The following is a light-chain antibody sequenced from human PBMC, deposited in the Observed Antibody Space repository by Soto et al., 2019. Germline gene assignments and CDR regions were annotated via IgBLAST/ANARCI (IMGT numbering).Light chain of an antibody. CDR2: EVS. J-gene: IGLJ2*01. CDR3: YSYGGTNFVV. V-gene: IGLV2-23*02. Sequence: QSALTQPASVSGSPGQSITISCTGTNSDVGYYNLVSWYQHHPGKAPKLMIYEVSLRPSGVSSRFSGSKSGNTASLTISGLQAEDEADYYCYSYGGTNFVVFGGGTKLTVL. CDR1: NSDVGYYNL.